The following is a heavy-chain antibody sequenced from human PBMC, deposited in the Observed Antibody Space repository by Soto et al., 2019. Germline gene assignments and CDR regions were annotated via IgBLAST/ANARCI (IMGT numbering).Heavy chain of an antibody. CDR1: GGSISSGGYY. D-gene: IGHD6-6*01. CDR2: TYYSGST. V-gene: IGHV4-31*03. J-gene: IGHJ6*02. Sequence: SETLSLTCTVSGGSISSGGYYWSWIRQHPGKGLEWIGYTYYSGSTYYNPSLKSRVTISVDTSKNQFSLKLSSVTAADTAVYYCARGGGQLAYYYYGMDVWGQGTTVTVSS. CDR3: ARGGGQLAYYYYGMDV.